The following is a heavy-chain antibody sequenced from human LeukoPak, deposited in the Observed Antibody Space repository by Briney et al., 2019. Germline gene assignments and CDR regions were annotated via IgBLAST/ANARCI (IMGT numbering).Heavy chain of an antibody. CDR2: ISGNNGNT. CDR1: GYSFSSYG. D-gene: IGHD2-2*01. Sequence: ASVKVTCKTSGYSFSSYGISWLRQAPGQGLEWMGWISGNNGNTKYAQNLQGRDTMTADRSTSTAYVEVRRLTSDDTAVYYCTRGGDDAVLPSGLVDYWGQGTLVTVSS. CDR3: TRGGDDAVLPSGLVDY. J-gene: IGHJ4*02. V-gene: IGHV1-18*01.